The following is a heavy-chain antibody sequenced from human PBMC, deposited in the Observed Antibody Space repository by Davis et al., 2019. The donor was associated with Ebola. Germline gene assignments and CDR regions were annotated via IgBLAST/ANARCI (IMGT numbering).Heavy chain of an antibody. CDR2: TYYTSKWYN. Sequence: PSETLSLTCAISGSSVSSNGPAWNWIRQSSSRGLEWLGRTYYTSKWYNDYAVSMKGRITVNPDTSKNQFSLQLSSVTPEDTAVYYCARGWLRTGFDFWGQGVPVTVSS. V-gene: IGHV6-1*01. CDR3: ARGWLRTGFDF. CDR1: GSSVSSNGPA. J-gene: IGHJ4*02. D-gene: IGHD5-12*01.